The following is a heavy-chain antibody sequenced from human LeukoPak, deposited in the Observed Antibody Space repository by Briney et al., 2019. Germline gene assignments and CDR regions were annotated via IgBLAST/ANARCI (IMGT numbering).Heavy chain of an antibody. CDR3: AKVAYYDFLSGFLADY. V-gene: IGHV3-23*01. D-gene: IGHD3-3*01. CDR2: ISASGATT. Sequence: GGSLRLSCAASGFTFSSYAMGWVRQAPGKGLEWVSAISASGATTYYTDSVKGRFTISRDNSKNTLYLQMNSLRAEDMAVYYCAKVAYYDFLSGFLADYWGQGTLVTVSS. J-gene: IGHJ4*02. CDR1: GFTFSSYA.